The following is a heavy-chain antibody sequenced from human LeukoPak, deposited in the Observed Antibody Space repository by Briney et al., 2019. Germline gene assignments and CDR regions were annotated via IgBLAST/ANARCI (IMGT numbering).Heavy chain of an antibody. J-gene: IGHJ4*02. CDR3: ARGVARFVVVTAINY. Sequence: ASVKVSCKASGYTFTSYYVHWVRQAPGQGLEWMGIINPSGGSTSYAQKFQGRVTMTRDTSTSTVYMELSSLRSEDTAVYYCARGVARFVVVTAINYWGQGTLVTVSS. V-gene: IGHV1-46*01. CDR1: GYTFTSYY. D-gene: IGHD2-21*02. CDR2: INPSGGST.